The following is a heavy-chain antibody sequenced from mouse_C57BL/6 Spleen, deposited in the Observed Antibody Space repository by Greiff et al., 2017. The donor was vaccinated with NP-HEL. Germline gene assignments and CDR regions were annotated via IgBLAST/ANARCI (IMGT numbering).Heavy chain of an antibody. CDR1: GYGFTSYY. V-gene: IGHV1-66*01. J-gene: IGHJ2*01. D-gene: IGHD1-1*01. CDR3: ARRSTVVAFDY. CDR2: IYPGSGNT. Sequence: VQLQQSGPELVKPGASVKISCKASGYGFTSYYIHWVKQRPGQGLEWIGWIYPGSGNTKYNEKFKGKATLTADTSSSTAYMQLSSPTSEDSAVYYCARRSTVVAFDYWGQGTTLTVSS.